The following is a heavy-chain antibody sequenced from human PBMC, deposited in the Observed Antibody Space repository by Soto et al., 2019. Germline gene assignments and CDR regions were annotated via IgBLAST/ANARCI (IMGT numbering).Heavy chain of an antibody. J-gene: IGHJ5*02. CDR2: IYYSGST. D-gene: IGHD4-17*01. CDR3: ARLYYGDYVKT. Sequence: SETLSLTCTVSGGSISSSSYYWGWIRQPPGKGLEWIGSIYYSGSTYYNPSLKSRVTISVDTSKNQFSLKLSSVTAADTAVYYCARLYYGDYVKTWGQGTLVTVSS. V-gene: IGHV4-39*01. CDR1: GGSISSSSYY.